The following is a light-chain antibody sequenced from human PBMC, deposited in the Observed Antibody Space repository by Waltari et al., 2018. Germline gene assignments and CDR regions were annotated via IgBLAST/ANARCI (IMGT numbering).Light chain of an antibody. V-gene: IGKV1-39*01. CDR1: QSISIY. CDR2: AAS. CDR3: QQSYKTPFT. Sequence: DTQMTQSPSSLSASVGDRVTITCRASQSISIYVNWYQHKPGKAPKLLIYAASSLQSGVPSRFSGSGSGTDFTLTISSLQPEDSATYYCQQSYKTPFTFGPGTKVDIK. J-gene: IGKJ3*01.